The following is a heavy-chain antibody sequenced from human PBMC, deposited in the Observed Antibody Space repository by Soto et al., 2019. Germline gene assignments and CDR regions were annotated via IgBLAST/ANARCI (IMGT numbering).Heavy chain of an antibody. CDR3: ANHLWSGELSN. J-gene: IGHJ4*02. Sequence: GGSLRLSCAASGFSFSSYVMSWVRQAPGKGLEWVSVISGSGGSTYYADSVKGRFTISRDNSKNTLYLQMNSLRAEDTAVYYCANHLWSGELSNWGQGTLVTVSS. V-gene: IGHV3-23*01. CDR1: GFSFSSYV. CDR2: ISGSGGST. D-gene: IGHD3-10*01.